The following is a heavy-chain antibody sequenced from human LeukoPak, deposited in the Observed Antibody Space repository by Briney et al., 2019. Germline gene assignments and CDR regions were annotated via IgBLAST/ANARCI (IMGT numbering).Heavy chain of an antibody. Sequence: SETLSLTCPVSGGSISSSSYYWGWIRQPPGKGLEWIGSIYYSGSTYYNPSLKSRVTISVDTSKNQFSLKLSSVTAADTAVYYCALEWLLSDVLRSNWFDPWGQGTLVTVSS. V-gene: IGHV4-39*07. D-gene: IGHD3-3*01. CDR1: GGSISSSSYY. CDR2: IYYSGST. CDR3: ALEWLLSDVLRSNWFDP. J-gene: IGHJ5*02.